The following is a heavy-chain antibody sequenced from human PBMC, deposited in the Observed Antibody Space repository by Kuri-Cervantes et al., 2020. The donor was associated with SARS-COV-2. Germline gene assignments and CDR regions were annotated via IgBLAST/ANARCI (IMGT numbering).Heavy chain of an antibody. CDR1: GFTFSSYA. V-gene: IGHV3-23*01. CDR3: AKDPRSSGWYDY. Sequence: GGSLRLSCAASGFTFSSYAMSWVRQAPGKGLEWVSAISGSGGSTYYADSVKGRFTISRDNSKNTLFLQMSSLRAEDTAVYYCAKDPRSSGWYDYWGQGTLVTVSS. CDR2: ISGSGGST. J-gene: IGHJ4*02. D-gene: IGHD6-19*01.